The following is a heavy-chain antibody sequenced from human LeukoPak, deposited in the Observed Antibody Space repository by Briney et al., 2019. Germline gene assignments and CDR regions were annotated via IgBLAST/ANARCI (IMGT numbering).Heavy chain of an antibody. CDR2: MTYNGNHA. CDR3: RKEPELMPGGDWFDP. V-gene: IGHV3-23*01. J-gene: IGHJ5*02. CDR1: VVSSVRAA. D-gene: IGHD1-14*01. Sequence: PGGSLRLSCVASVVSSVRAAMRWVRQAPGKGLEWVSGMTYNGNHAYYADSVQGRFTISRDNSKDTLYLQMNSLRDEDTAIYYSRKEPELMPGGDWFDPWGQGTLVTVPS.